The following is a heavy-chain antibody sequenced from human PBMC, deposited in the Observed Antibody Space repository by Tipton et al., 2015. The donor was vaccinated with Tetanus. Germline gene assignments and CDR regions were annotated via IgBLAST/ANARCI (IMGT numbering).Heavy chain of an antibody. CDR1: GASIKNSPYF. J-gene: IGHJ3*02. CDR3: ARHGRPSAVVARDASEI. CDR2: IYYSGST. Sequence: TLSLTCSVSGASIKNSPYFWIWLRPSPGKGLEWIGYIYYSGSTVYNPSLKSRVTMSVDTSKNQFSLNLTSVTAADTAVYYCARHGRPSAVVARDASEIWGHGTMVNVSS. D-gene: IGHD2-15*01. V-gene: IGHV4-30-4*01.